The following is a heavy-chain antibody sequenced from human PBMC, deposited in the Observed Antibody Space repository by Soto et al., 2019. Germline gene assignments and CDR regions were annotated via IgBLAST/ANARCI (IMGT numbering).Heavy chain of an antibody. J-gene: IGHJ4*02. CDR3: AKSGTFGAIDY. D-gene: IGHD3-3*01. CDR2: ISGGGGGT. V-gene: IGHV3-23*01. Sequence: EVQLLESGGGLVQPGGSLRLSCAASGFTFSSYAMSWVRQTPGKGLGWVSGISGGGGGTFYADSVKGRFTISRENSKCTLHLQMNSLRAEDTAVYYCAKSGTFGAIDYWGQGTLVTVSS. CDR1: GFTFSSYA.